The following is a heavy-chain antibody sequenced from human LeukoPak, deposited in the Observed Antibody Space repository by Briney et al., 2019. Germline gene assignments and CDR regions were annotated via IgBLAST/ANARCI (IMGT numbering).Heavy chain of an antibody. D-gene: IGHD3-10*01. CDR1: GFTFSSYG. V-gene: IGHV3-23*01. CDR3: VKDRRSNGSGSPSGYMDV. J-gene: IGHJ6*03. Sequence: PGGSLRLSCAASGFTFSSYGLSWVRQAPGRGMGWVSAISGSGDSTYYADSVKGRFTISRDNSKNTLYLQMNSLRAEDTAVYYCVKDRRSNGSGSPSGYMDVWGKGTTVTVSS. CDR2: ISGSGDST.